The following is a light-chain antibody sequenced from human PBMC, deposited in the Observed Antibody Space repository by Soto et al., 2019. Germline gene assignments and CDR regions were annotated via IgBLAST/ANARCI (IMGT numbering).Light chain of an antibody. Sequence: SYVLTQPPSVSVAPGKAARITCGGNNIGSKSVHWYQQKPGQAPLLVIYYDRDRPSGIPERFSGSNSGNTATLTTSRVEAGDEADYYCQLWDGGSGHRVFGGGTKLTVL. CDR2: YDR. CDR1: NIGSKS. CDR3: QLWDGGSGHRV. J-gene: IGLJ2*01. V-gene: IGLV3-21*04.